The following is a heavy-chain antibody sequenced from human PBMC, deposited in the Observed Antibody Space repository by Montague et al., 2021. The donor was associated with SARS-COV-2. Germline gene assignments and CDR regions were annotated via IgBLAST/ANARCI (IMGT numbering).Heavy chain of an antibody. CDR2: IHLGGST. V-gene: IGHV4-34*01. J-gene: IGHJ6*03. CDR3: ARLGDWVVPSRMLGVGSFYSNYYMDV. Sequence: SETLSLTCAVHGGSFSTYSWNWNRQPPGKGLECIGEIHLGGSTNYNSSLKSRVTISAATSKTHFSLKLTSVAAADTAVYYCARLGDWVVPSRMLGVGSFYSNYYMDVWGQGTTVTVSS. D-gene: IGHD2-8*01. CDR1: GGSFSTYS.